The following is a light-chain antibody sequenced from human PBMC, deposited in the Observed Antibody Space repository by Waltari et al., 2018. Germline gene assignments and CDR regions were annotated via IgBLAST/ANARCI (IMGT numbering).Light chain of an antibody. Sequence: QSPLTQPASVSGSPGQSITISCTGTSSDIGFYKLVSWYQQYPGKAPKVMIYEVTKRPSGVSNCFSGSKSGTTASLTISGLQAEDEADYYCFSYAGTSSGVFGTGTKVTVL. CDR1: SSDIGFYKL. CDR2: EVT. CDR3: FSYAGTSSGV. V-gene: IGLV2-23*02. J-gene: IGLJ1*01.